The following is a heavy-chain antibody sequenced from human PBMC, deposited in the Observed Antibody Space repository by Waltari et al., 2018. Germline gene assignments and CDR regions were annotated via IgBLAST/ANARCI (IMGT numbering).Heavy chain of an antibody. CDR1: GFTFRNYW. Sequence: EVQLVESGGGLVQPGGSLRLSCAASGFTFRNYWMHWVLQAPGKGRVWVARINSDGSSTSYADSVKGRFTSSRDNAKNTLYLQMNSLRAEDTAVYYCARGRIAVAGFDYWGQGTLVTVSS. J-gene: IGHJ4*02. CDR3: ARGRIAVAGFDY. D-gene: IGHD6-19*01. CDR2: INSDGSST. V-gene: IGHV3-74*01.